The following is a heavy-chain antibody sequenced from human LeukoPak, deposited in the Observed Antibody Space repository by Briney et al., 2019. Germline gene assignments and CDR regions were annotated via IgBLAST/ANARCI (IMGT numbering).Heavy chain of an antibody. CDR2: ISSSSSSYI. Sequence: GGSLRLSCAASGFTFSTYSMNWVRQAPGKGLEWVSSISSSSSSYIYYADSVKGRFTISRDNAKNSLYLQMNSLRAEDTAVYYCVRCSGGTCYSKGSVNAFDLWGQGTMVTVSS. CDR3: VRCSGGTCYSKGSVNAFDL. D-gene: IGHD2-15*01. V-gene: IGHV3-21*01. J-gene: IGHJ3*01. CDR1: GFTFSTYS.